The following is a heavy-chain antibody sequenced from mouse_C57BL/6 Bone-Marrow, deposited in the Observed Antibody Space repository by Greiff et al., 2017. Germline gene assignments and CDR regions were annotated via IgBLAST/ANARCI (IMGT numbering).Heavy chain of an antibody. CDR3: TSPSGEAMDY. J-gene: IGHJ4*01. D-gene: IGHD6-1*01. CDR1: GYTFTDYE. Sequence: QVQLQQSGAELVRPGASVTLSCKASGYTFTDYEMHWVKQTPVHGLEWIGAIDPETGGTAYNQKFKGKAILTADKSSSTAYMELRSLTSEDSAVYYCTSPSGEAMDYWGQGTSVTVSS. V-gene: IGHV1-15*01. CDR2: IDPETGGT.